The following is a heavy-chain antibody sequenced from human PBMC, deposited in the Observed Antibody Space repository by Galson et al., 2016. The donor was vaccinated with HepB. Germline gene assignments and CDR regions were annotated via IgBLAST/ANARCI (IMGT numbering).Heavy chain of an antibody. V-gene: IGHV3-64*04. Sequence: SLRLSCAASGFTFSSYAMHWVRQRQAPGKGLEYVSAISGNGGNTYYADSVKGRFTISRDISKNTLYLQMNSLRPEDTAMYYCAIWWGVVPTNSRFTGPFDYWGQGALVSVSS. CDR3: AIWWGVVPTNSRFTGPFDY. CDR1: GFTFSSYA. D-gene: IGHD2-2*01. CDR2: ISGNGGNT. J-gene: IGHJ4*02.